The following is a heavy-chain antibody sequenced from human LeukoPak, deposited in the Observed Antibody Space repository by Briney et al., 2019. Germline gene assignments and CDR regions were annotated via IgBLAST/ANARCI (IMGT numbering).Heavy chain of an antibody. V-gene: IGHV3-20*04. CDR3: ARDSLPNWNDDAFDI. CDR2: INWNGGST. J-gene: IGHJ3*02. CDR1: GFTFDDYG. Sequence: GGSLRLSCAASGFTFDDYGMSWVRQAPGKGLEWVSGINWNGGSTGYAGSVKGRFTISRDNAKNSLYLQMNSLRAEDTAVYYCARDSLPNWNDDAFDIWGQGTMVTVSS. D-gene: IGHD1-1*01.